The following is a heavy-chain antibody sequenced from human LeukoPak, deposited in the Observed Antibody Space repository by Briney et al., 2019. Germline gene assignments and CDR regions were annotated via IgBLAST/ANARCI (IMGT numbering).Heavy chain of an antibody. Sequence: PSETLSLTCTVSGGSISSYYWSWIRQPPEKGLEWIGYIYYSGSTNYNPSLKSRVTISVDTSKNQFSLKLSSVTAADTAVYYCARTTEGGYSYGYFYYYYMDVWGKGTTVTISS. CDR3: ARTTEGGYSYGYFYYYYMDV. D-gene: IGHD5-18*01. V-gene: IGHV4-59*01. J-gene: IGHJ6*03. CDR2: IYYSGST. CDR1: GGSISSYY.